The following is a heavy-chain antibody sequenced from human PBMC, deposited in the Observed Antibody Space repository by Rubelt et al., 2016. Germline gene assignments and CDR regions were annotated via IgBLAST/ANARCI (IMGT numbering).Heavy chain of an antibody. CDR1: GFTFSSYA. V-gene: IGHV3-23*01. CDR2: ISGSGGST. Sequence: EVQLLESGGGLVQPGGSLRLSCAASGFTFSSYAMSWVRQAPGKGLEWVSAISGSGGSTYYADSVKGRFTISRDNSKNTLYLQRNSLRAEDTAVYYCAKASSGWYGAFDIWGQGTMVTVSS. CDR3: AKASSGWYGAFDI. J-gene: IGHJ3*02. D-gene: IGHD6-19*01.